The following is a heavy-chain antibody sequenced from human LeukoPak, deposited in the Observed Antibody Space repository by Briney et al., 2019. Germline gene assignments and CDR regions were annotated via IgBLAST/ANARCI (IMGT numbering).Heavy chain of an antibody. CDR2: IEQDGSEK. J-gene: IGHJ4*02. Sequence: PGGSLRLSCAASGFTFSSYWMSWVRQAPGKGLEWVANIEQDGSEKYYVDSVKGRFTISRDNAKNSLYLQMNSLRAEDTAVYYCARVGLRFLEWLPFFDYWGQGTLVTVSS. V-gene: IGHV3-7*01. CDR3: ARVGLRFLEWLPFFDY. CDR1: GFTFSSYW. D-gene: IGHD3-3*01.